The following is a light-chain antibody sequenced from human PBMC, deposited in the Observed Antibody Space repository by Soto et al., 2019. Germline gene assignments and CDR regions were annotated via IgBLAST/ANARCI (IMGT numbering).Light chain of an antibody. J-gene: IGKJ1*01. Sequence: DIQMTQSPSTLSASIGDRVSITCRASQSISKWLAWHQQKPGKAPKLLIYDASTLQSGVPPRFSVSGSGTEFPLTIRSLHPDDIATYYCQQYSSYSAWTFGEGTKVDIK. CDR2: DAS. CDR1: QSISKW. V-gene: IGKV1-5*01. CDR3: QQYSSYSAWT.